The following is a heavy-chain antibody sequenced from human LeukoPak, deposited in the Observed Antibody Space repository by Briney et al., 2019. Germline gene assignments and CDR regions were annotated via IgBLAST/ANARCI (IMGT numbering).Heavy chain of an antibody. CDR2: INHSGST. D-gene: IGHD6-13*01. CDR1: GGSFSGYY. CDR3: ARERGSSWSGFDY. J-gene: IGHJ4*02. Sequence: SETLSLTCAVYGGSFSGYYWSWIRQPPGKGLEWIGEINHSGSTNYNPSLKSRVTISVDTSKNQFSLKLSSVTAADTAVYYCARERGSSWSGFDYWGQGTLVTVSS. V-gene: IGHV4-34*01.